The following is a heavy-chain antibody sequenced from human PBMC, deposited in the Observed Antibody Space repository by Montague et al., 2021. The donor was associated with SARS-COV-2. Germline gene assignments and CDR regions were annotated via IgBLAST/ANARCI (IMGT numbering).Heavy chain of an antibody. CDR3: AQTRGGAYYYPMDV. J-gene: IGHJ6*02. D-gene: IGHD1-14*01. Sequence: SETLSLTCSVSGGSISNYFWSWIRQTPGKGLEWIGYIYNGGSIDYNPSLKSRVTISVDTSKNQFSVKLSSVTAADTAVYYCAQTRGGAYYYPMDVWGQGITVTVSS. CDR2: IYNGGSI. V-gene: IGHV4-59*01. CDR1: GGSISNYF.